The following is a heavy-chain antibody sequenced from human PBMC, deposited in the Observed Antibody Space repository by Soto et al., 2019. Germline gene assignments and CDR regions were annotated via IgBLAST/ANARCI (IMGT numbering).Heavy chain of an antibody. J-gene: IGHJ4*02. CDR2: GSYSGTT. V-gene: IGHV4-61*01. CDR1: GVSVSSGSFY. D-gene: IGHD4-17*01. Sequence: SETLSLTCTVSGVSVSSGSFYWAWIRQPPGKGLEWIGFGSYSGTTNYKPSLKSRVTISVDTSRSQISLKVSSLNAADTAVYYCDRGATVTQFDYWGRGTLVTVSS. CDR3: DRGATVTQFDY.